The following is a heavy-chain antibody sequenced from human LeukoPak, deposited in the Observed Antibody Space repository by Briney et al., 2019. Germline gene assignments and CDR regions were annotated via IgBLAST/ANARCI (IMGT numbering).Heavy chain of an antibody. CDR3: AREILYDSTGYYL. CDR1: GGSINNYY. Sequence: PSETLSLTCNVSGGSINNYYWNWIRQPAGKGLEWIGRIYSSGSTNYNPSLNIRVTISVDTSKNQFSLNLRSVTAADTAVYYCAREILYDSTGYYLWGQGTLVTVSS. D-gene: IGHD3-22*01. CDR2: IYSSGST. J-gene: IGHJ4*02. V-gene: IGHV4-4*07.